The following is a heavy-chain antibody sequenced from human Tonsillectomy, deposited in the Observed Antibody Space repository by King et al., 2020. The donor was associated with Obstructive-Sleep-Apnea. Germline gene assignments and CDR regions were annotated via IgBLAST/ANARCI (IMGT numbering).Heavy chain of an antibody. Sequence: VQLQESGPGLVRPSETLSLTCTVPGGSITNYYWGWIRQPPGKGLEWIGYIYYSVITDYNPALRGRVTISVDTSKNQLSLRVTSVTAADTAEYFCARWNEGFDYWGQGPLVTVSS. CDR1: GGSITNYY. V-gene: IGHV4-59*08. D-gene: IGHD1-1*01. CDR2: IYYSVIT. CDR3: ARWNEGFDY. J-gene: IGHJ4*02.